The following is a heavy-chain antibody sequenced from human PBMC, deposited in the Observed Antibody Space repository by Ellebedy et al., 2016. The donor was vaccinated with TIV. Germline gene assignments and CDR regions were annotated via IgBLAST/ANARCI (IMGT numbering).Heavy chain of an antibody. CDR1: DYTFNSFD. Sequence: ASVKVSXKASDYTFNSFDISWVRQANGQGLEWMGWISGKLGYTNLAQKFQDRVTMTTDTFPRTVYMELRNLRSDDTSVYYCARGESCSGDWGQGTLITISS. V-gene: IGHV1-18*01. CDR3: ARGESCSGD. D-gene: IGHD3-16*01. J-gene: IGHJ4*02. CDR2: ISGKLGYT.